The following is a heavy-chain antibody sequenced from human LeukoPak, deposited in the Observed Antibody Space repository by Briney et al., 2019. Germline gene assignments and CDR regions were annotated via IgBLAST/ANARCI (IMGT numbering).Heavy chain of an antibody. V-gene: IGHV5-51*01. D-gene: IGHD3-3*01. CDR1: GYSFTSYW. CDR2: IYPGDSDT. CDR3: ARGFLDFWSGSAHTVWFDP. Sequence: GESLKISCKGSGYSFTSYWIGWVRQMPGKGLEWMGIIYPGDSDTRYSPSFQGQVTISADKSISTAYLQWSSLKASDTAMYYCARGFLDFWSGSAHTVWFDPWGQGTLITVSS. J-gene: IGHJ5*02.